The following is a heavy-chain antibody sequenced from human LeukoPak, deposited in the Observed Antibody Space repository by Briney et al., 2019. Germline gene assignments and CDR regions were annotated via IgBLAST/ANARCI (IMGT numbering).Heavy chain of an antibody. D-gene: IGHD2-2*01. CDR1: GGSSSSSRYY. J-gene: IGHJ5*02. Sequence: PSETLSLTCTVSGGSSSSSRYYWGWIRQPPAKGLEWIGSIYYSGSTYYNPSLKSRVTISVDTSKNQFSLKLSSVTAADTAVYYCARHPYQLLWLSWFDAWGQGTLVTVSS. CDR3: ARHPYQLLWLSWFDA. CDR2: IYYSGST. V-gene: IGHV4-39*01.